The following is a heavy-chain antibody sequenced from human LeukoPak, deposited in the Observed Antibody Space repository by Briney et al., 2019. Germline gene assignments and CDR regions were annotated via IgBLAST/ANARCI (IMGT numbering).Heavy chain of an antibody. CDR2: ISYDGSNK. CDR1: GFTFSIYA. J-gene: IGHJ4*02. CDR3: ARDEYGSGSFDY. V-gene: IGHV3-30-3*01. D-gene: IGHD3-10*01. Sequence: GRSLRLSCAASGFTFSIYAMHWVRQAPGKGLEWVAVISYDGSNKYYADSVKGRFTISRDNSKNTLYLQMNSLRAEDTAVYYCARDEYGSGSFDYWGQGTLVTVSS.